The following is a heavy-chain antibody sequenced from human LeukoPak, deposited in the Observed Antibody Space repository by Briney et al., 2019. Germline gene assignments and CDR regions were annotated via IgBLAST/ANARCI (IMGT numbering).Heavy chain of an antibody. CDR2: IYYSGST. V-gene: IGHV4-59*01. D-gene: IGHD4-17*01. CDR1: GGSISSYY. J-gene: IGHJ4*02. Sequence: PSETLSLTCTVSGGSISSYYWSWIRQPPGKGLEWIGYIYYSGSTNYNPSLKGRVTISVDTSKNQFSLKLSSVTAADTAVYYCARTTVPNSGTPIFDYWGQGTLVTVSS. CDR3: ARTTVPNSGTPIFDY.